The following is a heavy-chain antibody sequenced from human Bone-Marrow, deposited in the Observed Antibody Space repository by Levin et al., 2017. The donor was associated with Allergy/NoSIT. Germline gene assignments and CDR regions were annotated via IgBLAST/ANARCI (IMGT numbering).Heavy chain of an antibody. CDR2: IYWDDDQ. CDR1: GFSLSTSEVG. V-gene: IGHV2-5*02. D-gene: IGHD1-26*01. Sequence: SGPTLVKPTQTLTLTCSFSGFSLSTSEVGVGWIRQPPGKPLEWLGIIYWDDDQRYSPSLENRLTITKDTSKNQVVLTLTNTDPVDPGTYHCAFRSAGRSHNRFHPWGQGILVTVSS. J-gene: IGHJ5*02. CDR3: AFRSAGRSHNRFHP.